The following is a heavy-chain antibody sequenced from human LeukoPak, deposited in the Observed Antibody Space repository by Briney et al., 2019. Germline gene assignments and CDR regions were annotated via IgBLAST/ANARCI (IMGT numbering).Heavy chain of an antibody. CDR1: GGTFSSYA. J-gene: IGHJ4*02. D-gene: IGHD2-2*01. Sequence: SVKVSCKASGGTFSSYAISWVRQAPGQGLEWMGGIIPIFGTANYAQKFQGRVTITTDESTSTAYMELSSLRSEDTAVYYCATQMGGSEAGGVAPAATAIFDYWGQGTLVTVSS. CDR3: ATQMGGSEAGGVAPAATAIFDY. V-gene: IGHV1-69*05. CDR2: IIPIFGTA.